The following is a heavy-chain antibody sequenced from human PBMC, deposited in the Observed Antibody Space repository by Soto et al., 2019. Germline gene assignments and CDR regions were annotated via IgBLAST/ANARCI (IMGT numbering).Heavy chain of an antibody. CDR1: GFTFSSYA. Sequence: GGSLRLSCAASGFTFSSYAMSWVRQAPGKGLEWVSVIYSGGSTYYADSVKGRFTISRDNSKNTLYLQMNSLRAEDTAAYYCALDYGDPYYFDYWGQGTLVTVSS. CDR2: IYSGGST. D-gene: IGHD4-17*01. CDR3: ALDYGDPYYFDY. V-gene: IGHV3-66*01. J-gene: IGHJ4*02.